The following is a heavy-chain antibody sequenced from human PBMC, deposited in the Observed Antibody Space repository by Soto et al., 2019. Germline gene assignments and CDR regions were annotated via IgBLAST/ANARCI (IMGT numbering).Heavy chain of an antibody. CDR3: ASGFSGDYNSY. Sequence: PGGSLRLSCEGSGFTFRNYAMSWVRQAPGKGLEWVSATSGSGGSTYYAGSVKGRFTISRDNSKSTVYLQMNSLRAEDTAVYYCASGFSGDYNSYWGQGTLVTVSS. CDR1: GFTFRNYA. CDR2: TSGSGGST. J-gene: IGHJ4*02. V-gene: IGHV3-23*01. D-gene: IGHD4-17*01.